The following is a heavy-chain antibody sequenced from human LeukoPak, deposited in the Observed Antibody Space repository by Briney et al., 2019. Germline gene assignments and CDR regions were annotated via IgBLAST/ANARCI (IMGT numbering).Heavy chain of an antibody. Sequence: GGSLRLSCAASGFTVSSNYMGWVRQAPGKGLEWVSVIYSGGSTYYADSVKGRFTISGDNSKNTLYLQMNSLRAEDTAVYYCARSFGWPGSWSYSVDYYFDYWGQGTLVTVSS. CDR3: ARSFGWPGSWSYSVDYYFDY. J-gene: IGHJ4*02. D-gene: IGHD2-21*01. CDR2: IYSGGST. V-gene: IGHV3-53*01. CDR1: GFTVSSNY.